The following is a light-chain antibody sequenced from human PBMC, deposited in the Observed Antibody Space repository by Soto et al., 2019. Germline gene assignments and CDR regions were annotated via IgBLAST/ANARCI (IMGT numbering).Light chain of an antibody. CDR2: DVS. J-gene: IGLJ1*01. CDR1: SSDVGGYNY. CDR3: SSYTSSSTAG. Sequence: QSVLTQPASVSGSPGQSITISCTGTSSDVGGYNYVSWYQQHPGKAPKLMIYDVSNRPSGVSNRFSGSKSGNTASLTISGLQAEDEAEYYCSSYTSSSTAGFGTGTKVTVL. V-gene: IGLV2-14*01.